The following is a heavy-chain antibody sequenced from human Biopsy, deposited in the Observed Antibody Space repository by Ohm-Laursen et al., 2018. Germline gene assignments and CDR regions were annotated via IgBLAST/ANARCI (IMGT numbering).Heavy chain of an antibody. CDR2: ITSRTSST. V-gene: IGHV3-21*01. CDR1: GFTFKVYS. D-gene: IGHD3-10*01. CDR3: ARWYGDLFYYYNGMDV. J-gene: IGHJ6*02. Sequence: SLRLSCAAFGFTFKVYSIVWVRQAPGKGLEWVSSITSRTSSTYYADSVKGRVTISRDNANNSVSLQMNNLRVDDTAVYYCARWYGDLFYYYNGMDVWGQGTTVTVSS.